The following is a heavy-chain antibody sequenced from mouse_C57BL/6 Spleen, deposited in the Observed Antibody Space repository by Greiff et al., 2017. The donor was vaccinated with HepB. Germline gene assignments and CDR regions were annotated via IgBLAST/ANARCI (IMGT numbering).Heavy chain of an antibody. CDR3: ARRVTTDWYFDV. D-gene: IGHD2-2*01. CDR2: ISSGSSTI. Sequence: EVQGVESGGGLVKPGGSLKLSCAASGFTFSDYGMHWVRQAPEKGLEWVAYISSGSSTIYYADTVKGRFTISRDNAKNTLFLQMTSLRSEDTAMYYCARRVTTDWYFDVWGTGTTVTVSS. V-gene: IGHV5-17*01. CDR1: GFTFSDYG. J-gene: IGHJ1*03.